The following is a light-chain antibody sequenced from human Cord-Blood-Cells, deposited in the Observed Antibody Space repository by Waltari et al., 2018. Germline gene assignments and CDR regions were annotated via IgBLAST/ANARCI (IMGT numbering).Light chain of an antibody. Sequence: DIQMTQSPSSLSASVGDRVTITCRASQSISSYLNWYQQKPGKAPQPLIYAASSLQSGVPSMFRDSGSGTDFTLTISSLQPEDFATYYCQESYSTPYTFGQGTKLEIK. CDR3: QESYSTPYT. CDR2: AAS. V-gene: IGKV1-39*01. J-gene: IGKJ2*01. CDR1: QSISSY.